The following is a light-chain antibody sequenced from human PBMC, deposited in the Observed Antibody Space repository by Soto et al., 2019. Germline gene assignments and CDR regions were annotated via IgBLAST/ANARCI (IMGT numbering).Light chain of an antibody. CDR2: NNN. CDR3: AAWDDSLNGLV. Sequence: QSVLTQPPSASGTPGQRVTISCSGSSSNIGSNTVNWYQQLPGTAPKLLIYNNNQRPSGVPDRFSGSKSGTSASLDISGLQFEDEADYYCAAWDDSLNGLVFGTGTKLTVL. V-gene: IGLV1-44*01. J-gene: IGLJ1*01. CDR1: SSNIGSNT.